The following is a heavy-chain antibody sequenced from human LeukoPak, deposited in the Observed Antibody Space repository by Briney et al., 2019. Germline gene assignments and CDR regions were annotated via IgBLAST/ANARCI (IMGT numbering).Heavy chain of an antibody. CDR3: GRYGGGDTRYAHFGMDV. D-gene: IGHD2-21*02. Sequence: ASVKISCKTSGYTFTNYGVSWVRQAPGQGLEWMGWISGYNGHTNYAQNLEGRVTMTTATSATPAYMELRSLRSDDTAVYYCGRYGGGDTRYAHFGMDVWGQGTTVTVSS. V-gene: IGHV1-18*04. CDR2: ISGYNGHT. J-gene: IGHJ6*02. CDR1: GYTFTNYG.